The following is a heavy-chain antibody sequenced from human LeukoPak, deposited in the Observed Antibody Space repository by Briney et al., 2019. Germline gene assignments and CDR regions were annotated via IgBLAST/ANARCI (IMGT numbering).Heavy chain of an antibody. J-gene: IGHJ5*02. D-gene: IGHD1-26*01. CDR2: IKRDGSEK. Sequence: GGSLRLSCAASGFTFSIYWMTWVRQAPGKGLEWVSNIKRDGSEKYYMDSVKGRFTISRDNAKNSLYLQMNSLRVEDTAVYYCARVGGSSSSFDPWGRGTLVTVSS. CDR3: ARVGGSSSSFDP. CDR1: GFTFSIYW. V-gene: IGHV3-7*01.